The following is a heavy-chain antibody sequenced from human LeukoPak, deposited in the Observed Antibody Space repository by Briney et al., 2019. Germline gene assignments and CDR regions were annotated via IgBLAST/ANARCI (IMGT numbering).Heavy chain of an antibody. CDR3: TRGCSGGSCYSGYGMDV. J-gene: IGHJ6*02. Sequence: SQTLSLTCTVSGGSINSGGYYWSWIRQPAGKGLEWIGRTYSTGNTNYKPSLESRVTISVDTSKNQFSLELTSVTAADTAIYYCTRGCSGGSCYSGYGMDVWGQGTTVTVSS. CDR2: TYSTGNT. CDR1: GGSINSGGYY. D-gene: IGHD2-15*01. V-gene: IGHV4-61*02.